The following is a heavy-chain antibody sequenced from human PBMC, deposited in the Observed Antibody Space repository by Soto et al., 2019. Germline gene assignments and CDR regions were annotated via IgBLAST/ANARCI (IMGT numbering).Heavy chain of an antibody. D-gene: IGHD3-22*01. V-gene: IGHV3-23*01. Sequence: PXGCLRVSCPASRFTFSSYSVSWVRQAPGKGLDWVSAFSVNGGSTYYADSVRGRFTISRDNSKNTLYLQMNSLRAEDTEVYYCAKDIQMRITMIAEWWPHNAFDLWGQGTMVTVSS. CDR3: AKDIQMRITMIAEWWPHNAFDL. CDR2: FSVNGGST. CDR1: RFTFSSYS. J-gene: IGHJ3*01.